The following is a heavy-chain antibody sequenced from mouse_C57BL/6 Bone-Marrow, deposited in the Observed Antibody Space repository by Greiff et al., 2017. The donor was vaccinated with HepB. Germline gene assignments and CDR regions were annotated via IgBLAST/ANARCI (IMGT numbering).Heavy chain of an antibody. Sequence: EVKLEESGPGLVKPSQSLSLTCSVTGYSITSGYYWNWIRQFPGNKLEWMGYISYDGSNNYNPSLKNRISITRDTSKNQFFLKLNSVTTEDTATYYCAREGYYGSSPFDYWGQGTTLTVSS. CDR2: ISYDGSN. D-gene: IGHD1-1*01. CDR3: AREGYYGSSPFDY. CDR1: GYSITSGYY. V-gene: IGHV3-6*01. J-gene: IGHJ2*01.